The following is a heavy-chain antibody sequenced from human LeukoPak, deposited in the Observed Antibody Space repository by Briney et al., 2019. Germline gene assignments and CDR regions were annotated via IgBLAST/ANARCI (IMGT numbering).Heavy chain of an antibody. D-gene: IGHD6-13*01. CDR2: IRTHNGDT. J-gene: IGHJ6*03. V-gene: IGHV1-18*01. CDR3: ARVKSSRWNQFYCYMDV. CDR1: GYTLTNND. Sequence: GASVKVSCKASGYTLTNNDITWVRQAPGQGLEWLGWIRTHNGDTSYAQKFQDRVTMTADIYTNTAYMELRSLRPDDTAVYYCARVKSSRWNQFYCYMDVWGKGTTVTVSS.